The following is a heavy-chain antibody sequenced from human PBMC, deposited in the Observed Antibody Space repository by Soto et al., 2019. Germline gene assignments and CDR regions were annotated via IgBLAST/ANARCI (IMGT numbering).Heavy chain of an antibody. V-gene: IGHV4-34*01. CDR3: ASYSSIAARRFDY. D-gene: IGHD6-6*01. CDR2: INHSGST. CDR1: GGSFSGYY. Sequence: PSETLSLTCAVYGGSFSGYYWSWIRQPPGKGLEWIGEINHSGSTNYNPSLKSRVTISVDTSKNHFSLKLSSVTAADTAVYYCASYSSIAARRFDYWGQGTLVTVSS. J-gene: IGHJ4*02.